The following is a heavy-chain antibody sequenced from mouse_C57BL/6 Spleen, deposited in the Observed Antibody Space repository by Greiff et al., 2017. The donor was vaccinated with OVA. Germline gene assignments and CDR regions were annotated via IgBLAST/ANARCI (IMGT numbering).Heavy chain of an antibody. D-gene: IGHD1-2*01. CDR2: IRSKSSNYAT. V-gene: IGHV10-3*01. CDR1: GFTFNTYA. CDR3: VRENGYVGAMDY. Sequence: EVQGVESGGGLVQPKGSLKLSCAASGFTFNTYAMHWVRQAPGKGLEWVARIRSKSSNYATYYADSVKDRFTISRDDSQSMLYLQMNNLKTEDTAMYYGVRENGYVGAMDYWGQGTSVTVSS. J-gene: IGHJ4*01.